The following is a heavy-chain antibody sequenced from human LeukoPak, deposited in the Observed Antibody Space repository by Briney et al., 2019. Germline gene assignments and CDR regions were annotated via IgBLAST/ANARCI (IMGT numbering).Heavy chain of an antibody. CDR3: ARRVTAIGYYYYGMDV. Sequence: ASVKVSCKTSGYTFTSYGISWVRQAPGQGLEWMGWISAYNGNTNYAQKLQGRVTMTTDTSTSTAYMELRSLRSDDTAVYYCARRVTAIGYYYYGMDVWGQGTTVTVSS. CDR1: GYTFTSYG. J-gene: IGHJ6*02. V-gene: IGHV1-18*01. CDR2: ISAYNGNT. D-gene: IGHD2-21*02.